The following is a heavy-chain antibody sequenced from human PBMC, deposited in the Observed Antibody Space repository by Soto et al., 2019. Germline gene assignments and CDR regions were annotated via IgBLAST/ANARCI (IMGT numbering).Heavy chain of an antibody. CDR3: ARLIVSAIYCSGGSCELGHYYYYMDV. CDR1: GYTFTSYG. J-gene: IGHJ6*03. D-gene: IGHD2-15*01. Sequence: ASVKVSCKASGYTFTSYGISWVRQAPGQGLEWMGWISAYNGNTNYAQKLQGRVTMTTDTSTSTAYMELRSLRSDDTAVYYCARLIVSAIYCSGGSCELGHYYYYMDVWGKGTTVTVSS. CDR2: ISAYNGNT. V-gene: IGHV1-18*01.